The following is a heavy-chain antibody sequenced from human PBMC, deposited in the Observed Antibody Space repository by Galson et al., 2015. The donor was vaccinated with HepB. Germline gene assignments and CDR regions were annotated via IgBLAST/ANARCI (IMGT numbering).Heavy chain of an antibody. CDR2: ISGSASST. Sequence: SLRLSCAASGFIFSSYAMTWVRQAPGKGLEWVSSISGSASSTYYADSVKGRFTISRDNSKNTLYLQMNTLRAEDTAVYYCVKEAPYYHFWSGYSDYWGQGTLVTVSS. CDR1: GFIFSSYA. D-gene: IGHD3-3*01. J-gene: IGHJ4*02. V-gene: IGHV3-23*01. CDR3: VKEAPYYHFWSGYSDY.